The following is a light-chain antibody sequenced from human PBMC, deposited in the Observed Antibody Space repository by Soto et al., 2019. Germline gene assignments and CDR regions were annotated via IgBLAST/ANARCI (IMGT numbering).Light chain of an antibody. CDR3: HQYNSYWT. V-gene: IGKV1-5*01. CDR2: DAS. J-gene: IGKJ1*01. CDR1: QSISSW. Sequence: DIQMPQSPSTLSASVGDRVTITCRASQSISSWLAWYQQKPGKAPKLLIYDASSLESGVPSRFSSSGSGTEFTLTISSLQPDGFATYYCHQYNSYWTFGQGTKVEIK.